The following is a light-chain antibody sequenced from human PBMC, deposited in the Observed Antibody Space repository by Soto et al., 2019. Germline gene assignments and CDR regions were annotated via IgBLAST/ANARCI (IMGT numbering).Light chain of an antibody. J-gene: IGLJ1*01. CDR2: EVS. Sequence: QSVLTQPASVSGSPGQSITISCTGTSSDAGGYDYVSWFQQLPGKAPKLMIYEVSSRPSGVSSRFSGSKSGNTASLTISGLQAADEADYYCSSYTSATSYVFGTGTKVTVL. V-gene: IGLV2-14*01. CDR1: SSDAGGYDY. CDR3: SSYTSATSYV.